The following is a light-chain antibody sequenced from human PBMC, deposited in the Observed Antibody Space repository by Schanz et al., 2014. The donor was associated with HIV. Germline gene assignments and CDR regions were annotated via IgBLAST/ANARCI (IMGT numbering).Light chain of an antibody. V-gene: IGKV3-20*01. CDR1: QSVSSSY. CDR3: HQFGSSPLT. J-gene: IGKJ4*01. CDR2: GAS. Sequence: EIVLTQSPGTLSLSPGERATLSCRASQSVSSSYFAWYQQKPGQAPRLLLYGASTRATGIPARFSGSGSGTDFTLIVSRLEPEDFAVYYCHQFGSSPLTFGGGTKVEI.